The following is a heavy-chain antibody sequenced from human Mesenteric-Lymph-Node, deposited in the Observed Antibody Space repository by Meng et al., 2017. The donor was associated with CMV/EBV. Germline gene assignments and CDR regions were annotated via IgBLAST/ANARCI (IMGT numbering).Heavy chain of an antibody. D-gene: IGHD3-3*01. CDR3: ARGDFWSGYVWFDP. CDR2: ITHSGST. Sequence: SETLSLTCAVYGGSFSDYYWSWIRQPPGKGLEWIGEITHSGSTNYNPSLKSRVTISVDTSKNQFSLKLSSVTAADTAVYYCARGDFWSGYVWFDPWGQGTLVTVPQ. V-gene: IGHV4-34*01. J-gene: IGHJ5*02. CDR1: GGSFSDYY.